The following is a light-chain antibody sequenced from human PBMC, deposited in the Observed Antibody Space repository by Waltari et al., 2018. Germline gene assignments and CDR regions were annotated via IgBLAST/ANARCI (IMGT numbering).Light chain of an antibody. V-gene: IGKV4-1*01. CDR3: QQYYDIPLT. CDR1: QRVLYNSNKKSY. Sequence: EIVMTQSPESLAVSLGERASIHCTPSQRVLYNSNKKSYLAWYQQKPGQPPKLLIYWASTRQSGVPDRFSGSGSGTDFTLTISSLQAEDMAIYYCQQYYDIPLTFGGGTRVEI. J-gene: IGKJ4*01. CDR2: WAS.